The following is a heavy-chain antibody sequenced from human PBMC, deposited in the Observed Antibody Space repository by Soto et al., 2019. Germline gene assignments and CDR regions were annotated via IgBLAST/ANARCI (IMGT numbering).Heavy chain of an antibody. CDR3: AKDTYIMVGATYLDY. D-gene: IGHD1-26*01. Sequence: EVRLVESGGGLVQPGRSPRLSCTASGFTFDDYAMHWVRLAPGKGLEWVSGISWNSDKIDYADSVKGRFTISRDDAKNSLYLQMHSLRPEDTALYYCAKDTYIMVGATYLDYWGQGTLVTVSS. CDR2: ISWNSDKI. CDR1: GFTFDDYA. V-gene: IGHV3-9*01. J-gene: IGHJ4*02.